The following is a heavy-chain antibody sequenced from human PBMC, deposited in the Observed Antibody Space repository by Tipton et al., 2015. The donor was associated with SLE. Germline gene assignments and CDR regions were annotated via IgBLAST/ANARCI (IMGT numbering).Heavy chain of an antibody. V-gene: IGHV4-59*01. CDR2: SYYSGNT. CDR3: ARDTGLTAFDV. J-gene: IGHJ3*01. D-gene: IGHD2-21*01. Sequence: TLSLTCTVSGGSIIGYYWSWIRQSPGKGLEWVGYSYYSGNTNYNPSLKSRVTISVDTSKNQLSLKLSSVVAADTAVYYCARDTGLTAFDVWGQGTMVTVSS. CDR1: GGSIIGYY.